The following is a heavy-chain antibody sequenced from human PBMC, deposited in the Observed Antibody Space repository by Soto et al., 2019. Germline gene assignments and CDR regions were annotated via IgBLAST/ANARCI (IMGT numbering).Heavy chain of an antibody. CDR1: EYTFTGYY. J-gene: IGHJ6*02. CDR3: ARDLIPPXLYSTSSGLIYYFGMDV. V-gene: IGHV1-2*02. Sequence: GASVKVSCKASEYTFTGYYLHWVRQAPGQGLEWMGWINPNSGATTYAQKFQGRVTMTRDTSISTAYMELSRLRSDDTAVYYCARDLIPPXLYSTSSGLIYYFGMDVWGQGTTVTVSS. D-gene: IGHD6-6*01. CDR2: INPNSGAT.